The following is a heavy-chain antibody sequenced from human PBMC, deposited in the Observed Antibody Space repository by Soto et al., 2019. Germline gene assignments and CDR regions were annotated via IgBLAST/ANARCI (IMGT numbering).Heavy chain of an antibody. Sequence: ASVKVSCKASGGTFSSYAISWVRQAPGQGLEWMGGIIPVFGTANYAQKFQGRVTITTNDSISTAYMELSSLRSEDTAVYYCARGRAVSSSWSGGNDYWGQGTLVTVSS. D-gene: IGHD6-13*01. CDR2: IIPVFGTA. V-gene: IGHV1-69*05. CDR1: GGTFSSYA. J-gene: IGHJ4*02. CDR3: ARGRAVSSSWSGGNDY.